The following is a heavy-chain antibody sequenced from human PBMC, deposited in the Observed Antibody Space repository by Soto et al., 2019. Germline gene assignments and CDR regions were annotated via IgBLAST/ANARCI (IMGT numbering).Heavy chain of an antibody. J-gene: IGHJ4*02. CDR1: GFTFSSYG. Sequence: QVQLVESGGGVVQPGRSLRLSCAASGFTFSSYGMHWVRQAPGKGLEWVAVISYDGSNKYYADSVKGRFTISRDNSKNTLYLQMNSLRAEDTAVYYCAKDLVGGCDYWCQGTLVTVSS. D-gene: IGHD6-19*01. V-gene: IGHV3-30*18. CDR2: ISYDGSNK. CDR3: AKDLVGGCDY.